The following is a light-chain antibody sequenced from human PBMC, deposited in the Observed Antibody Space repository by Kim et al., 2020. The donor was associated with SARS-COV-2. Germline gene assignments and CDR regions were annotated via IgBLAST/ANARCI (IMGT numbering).Light chain of an antibody. CDR1: SSDLGGYNY. Sequence: QSALTQPASVSGSPGQSITISCTGTSSDLGGYNYVSWYQQHPGKAPKLIVYDVIDRPSGVSDRFSGSTSGNTASLTISGLQAEDEANYYCASYTSSNTHVIFGGGTQLTVL. CDR2: DVI. V-gene: IGLV2-14*01. J-gene: IGLJ2*01. CDR3: ASYTSSNTHVI.